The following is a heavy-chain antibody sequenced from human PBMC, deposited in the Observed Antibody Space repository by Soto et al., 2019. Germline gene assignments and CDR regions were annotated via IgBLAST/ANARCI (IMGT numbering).Heavy chain of an antibody. CDR3: ARGYRISTVILTTTYFDS. V-gene: IGHV4-34*01. CDR1: GGPFGGFY. CDR2: IHHGGST. D-gene: IGHD3-9*01. Sequence: PSETLSLTCAVNGGPFGGFYWTWIRQSPGKGLEWIGEIHHGGSTNYNPSLKSRVTMSLDTSKNQFSLKLTSVTAADTAVYYCARGYRISTVILTTTYFDSWGQGTPVTVYS. J-gene: IGHJ4*02.